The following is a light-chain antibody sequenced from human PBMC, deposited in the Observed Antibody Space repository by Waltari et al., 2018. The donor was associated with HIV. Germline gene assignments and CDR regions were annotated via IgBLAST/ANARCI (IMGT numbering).Light chain of an antibody. CDR2: SAS. CDR1: QNIRLS. Sequence: DIQMTQSPSFVSAAVGDRVTITCRASQNIRLSLAWYQQRPGRAPQLLISSASVLQSGVPSRFSGSGSGTVFTLPISGLHPDDFATYYCQQSNNFPLTFGPGTTV. V-gene: IGKV1-12*01. J-gene: IGKJ3*01. CDR3: QQSNNFPLT.